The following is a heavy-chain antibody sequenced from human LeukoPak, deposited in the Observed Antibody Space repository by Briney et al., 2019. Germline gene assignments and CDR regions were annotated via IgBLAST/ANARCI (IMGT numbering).Heavy chain of an antibody. CDR2: INWNGGST. V-gene: IGHV3-20*04. CDR1: GFTSDDYG. J-gene: IGHJ4*02. Sequence: GGSLRLSCAASGFTSDDYGMSWVRQAPGKGVGWGSGINWNGGSTGYADSVKGRFTISKDNAKNSLHLQMNSLRAEDTALYYCARGEDSPFDYWGQGTLVTVSS. CDR3: ARGEDSPFDY. D-gene: IGHD3-22*01.